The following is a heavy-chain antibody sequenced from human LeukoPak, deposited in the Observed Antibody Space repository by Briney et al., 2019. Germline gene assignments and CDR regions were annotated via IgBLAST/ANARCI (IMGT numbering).Heavy chain of an antibody. CDR3: ARAVGVSYYYGSGAFYYMDV. V-gene: IGHV4-34*01. Sequence: KTSETLSLTCAVYGGSFSGYYWSWIRQPPGKGLEWIGEINHSGSTNYNPSLKSRVTISVDTSKNQFSLKLSSVTAADTAVYYCARAVGVSYYYGSGAFYYMDVWGKGTTVTVSS. J-gene: IGHJ6*03. D-gene: IGHD3-10*01. CDR2: INHSGST. CDR1: GGSFSGYY.